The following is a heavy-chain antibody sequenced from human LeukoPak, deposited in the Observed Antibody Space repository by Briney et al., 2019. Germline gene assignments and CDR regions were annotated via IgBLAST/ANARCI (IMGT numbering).Heavy chain of an antibody. Sequence: GASVKVSCKASGYTFTSYGISWVRQAPGQGLEWMGWISAYNGNTNYAQKLQGRVTMTTDTSTSTAYMELRSLRSDDTAVYYCARANYDFWSGYLLYYYYMDVWGKGTTVTVSS. V-gene: IGHV1-18*01. D-gene: IGHD3-3*01. CDR2: ISAYNGNT. J-gene: IGHJ6*03. CDR1: GYTFTSYG. CDR3: ARANYDFWSGYLLYYYYMDV.